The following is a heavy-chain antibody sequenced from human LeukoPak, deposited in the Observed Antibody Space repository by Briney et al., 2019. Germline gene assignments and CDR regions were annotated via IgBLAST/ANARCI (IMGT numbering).Heavy chain of an antibody. CDR1: GFTVSSNY. V-gene: IGHV3-66*01. Sequence: PGGSLRLSCAASGFTVSSNYMSWVRQAPGKGLEWVSVIYSGGSTYYADSVKGKFTISRDNSKNTLYLQMNSLRAEDTAVYYCARDVQYYYDSSGYETGGWFDPWGQGTLVTVSS. CDR2: IYSGGST. D-gene: IGHD3-22*01. J-gene: IGHJ5*02. CDR3: ARDVQYYYDSSGYETGGWFDP.